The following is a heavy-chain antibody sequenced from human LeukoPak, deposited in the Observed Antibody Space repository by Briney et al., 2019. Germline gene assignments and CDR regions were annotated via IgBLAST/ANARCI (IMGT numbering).Heavy chain of an antibody. CDR2: INPNSGGT. CDR3: ASLAAAGTEYFDY. Sequence: ASVKVSCKASGYTFTGYYMHWVRQAPGQGLEWMGWINPNSGGTNYAQKLQGRVTMTTGTSTSTAYMELRSLRSDDTAVYYCASLAAAGTEYFDYWGQGTLVTVSS. J-gene: IGHJ4*02. CDR1: GYTFTGYY. D-gene: IGHD6-13*01. V-gene: IGHV1-2*02.